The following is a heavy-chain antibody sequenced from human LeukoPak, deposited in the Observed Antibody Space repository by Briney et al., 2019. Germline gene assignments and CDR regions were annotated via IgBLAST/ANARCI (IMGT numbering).Heavy chain of an antibody. Sequence: ASVKVSCKASGGTFSSYAISWVRQAPGQGLEWMGRIIPIFGTASYAQKFQGRVTITTDESTSTAYMELSSLRSEDTAVYYCARVNLPYDRSIDYWGQGTLVTVSS. CDR2: IIPIFGTA. D-gene: IGHD5-12*01. CDR1: GGTFSSYA. J-gene: IGHJ4*02. V-gene: IGHV1-69*05. CDR3: ARVNLPYDRSIDY.